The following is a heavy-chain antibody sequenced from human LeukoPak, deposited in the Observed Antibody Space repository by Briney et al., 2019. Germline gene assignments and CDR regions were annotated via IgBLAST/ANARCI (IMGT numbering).Heavy chain of an antibody. CDR2: IYHSGST. CDR1: GYSISSGYY. V-gene: IGHV4-38-2*02. CDR3: ARTPLATTKYYYYYYMDV. Sequence: SETLSLTCTVSGYSISSGYYWGWIRQPPGKGLEWIGSIYHSGSTYYNPSLKSRVTISVDTSKNQFSLKLSSLTAADTAVYYCARTPLATTKYYYYYYMDVWGKGTTVTVSS. J-gene: IGHJ6*03. D-gene: IGHD5-24*01.